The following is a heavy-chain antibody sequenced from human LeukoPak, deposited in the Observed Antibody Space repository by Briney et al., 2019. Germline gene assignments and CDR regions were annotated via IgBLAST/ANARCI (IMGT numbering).Heavy chain of an antibody. J-gene: IGHJ5*02. Sequence: GGSLRLSCAASGFTFSSYGMHWVRQAPGRGLEWVAFIRYDGSNRYYADSVKGRFTISRDNFKNTLYLQMNSLRAEDTAVYYCAKVPEYYYDSSGYYHEYNWFDPWGQGTLVTVSS. V-gene: IGHV3-30*02. CDR3: AKVPEYYYDSSGYYHEYNWFDP. CDR1: GFTFSSYG. CDR2: IRYDGSNR. D-gene: IGHD3-22*01.